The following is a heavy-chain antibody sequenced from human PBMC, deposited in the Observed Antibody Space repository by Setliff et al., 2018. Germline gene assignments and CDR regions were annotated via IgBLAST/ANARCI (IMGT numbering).Heavy chain of an antibody. Sequence: LSLTCAVYGGSFSGYYWSWIRQPPGKGLEWIGEINHSGSTNYNQSLKSRVTLSVDTSKNQFSLQLTSVTAADTAIYYCARGGGSVLPNYYYFNYMDVWGKGTTVTGS. CDR1: GGSFSGYY. J-gene: IGHJ6*03. CDR3: ARGGGSVLPNYYYFNYMDV. V-gene: IGHV4-34*01. D-gene: IGHD2-15*01. CDR2: INHSGST.